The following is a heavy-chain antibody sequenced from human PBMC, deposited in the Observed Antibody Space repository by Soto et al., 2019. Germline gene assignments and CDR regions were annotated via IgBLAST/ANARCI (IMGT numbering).Heavy chain of an antibody. CDR1: GGTFSSYT. V-gene: IGHV1-69*04. J-gene: IGHJ4*02. D-gene: IGHD5-12*01. Sequence: SVKVSCTASGGTFSSYTSIWVRQAPGQGLEWMGRIIPILGIANYAQKFQGRVTITADKSTSTAYMELSSLRSEDTAVYYCARDSQYIQTNYWGQGTLVTVS. CDR2: IIPILGIA. CDR3: ARDSQYIQTNY.